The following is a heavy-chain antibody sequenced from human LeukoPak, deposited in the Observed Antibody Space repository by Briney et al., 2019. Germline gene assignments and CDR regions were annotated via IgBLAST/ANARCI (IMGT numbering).Heavy chain of an antibody. CDR3: ARGQGYSSGWADAFDI. V-gene: IGHV3-48*03. D-gene: IGHD6-19*01. Sequence: GGSLRLSCTASGFTFSGYEMTWVRQAPGKGLEWMSYISVNGGAMHYADSVKGRFTISRDNAKNSLYLQMNSLRAEDTAVYYCARGQGYSSGWADAFDIWGQGTMVTVSS. CDR2: ISVNGGAM. CDR1: GFTFSGYE. J-gene: IGHJ3*02.